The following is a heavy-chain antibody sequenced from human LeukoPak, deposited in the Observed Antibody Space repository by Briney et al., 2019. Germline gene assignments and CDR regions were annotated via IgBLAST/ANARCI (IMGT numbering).Heavy chain of an antibody. CDR1: GGTFSSYA. J-gene: IGHJ3*02. D-gene: IGHD5-18*01. V-gene: IGHV1-69*05. CDR3: ARAGYSYGLWDAFDI. Sequence: GASVKVSCKASGGTFSSYAISWVRQAPGQGLEWMGGIIPIFGTANYAQKFQGRVTITTDESTSTAYMELSSLRSKDTAVYYCARAGYSYGLWDAFDIWGQGTMVTVSS. CDR2: IIPIFGTA.